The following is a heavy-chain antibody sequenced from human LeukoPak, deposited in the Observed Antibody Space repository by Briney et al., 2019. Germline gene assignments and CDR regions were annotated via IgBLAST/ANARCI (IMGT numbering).Heavy chain of an antibody. J-gene: IGHJ6*02. CDR3: ARVRIGQQLDKYYYYAMDV. V-gene: IGHV1-2*02. Sequence: GASVKVSCKASGYTFTHYYMHWVRQAPGQGLEWMGWINPNSGGTNYAQKFQGRVTMTTDTSISTAYMEVSKLRSDDTAVYYCARVRIGQQLDKYYYYAMDVWGQGTTVTVSS. D-gene: IGHD6-13*01. CDR1: GYTFTHYY. CDR2: INPNSGGT.